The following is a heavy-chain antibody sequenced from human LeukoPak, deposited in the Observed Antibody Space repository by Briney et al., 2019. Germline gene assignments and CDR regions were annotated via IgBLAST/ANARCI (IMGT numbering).Heavy chain of an antibody. CDR3: AKMVREFYTISYYFDY. J-gene: IGHJ4*02. CDR2: IIGSSDLI. CDR1: RFTFSTYS. Sequence: GGSLRLSCAASRFTFSTYSMNWGRQAPGKGLEWVSFIIGSSDLIYYADSVKGRFTISRDNAKNSLYLQMNSLRDEDTAVYYCAKMVREFYTISYYFDYWGQGTLVTVSS. D-gene: IGHD2-8*01. V-gene: IGHV3-48*02.